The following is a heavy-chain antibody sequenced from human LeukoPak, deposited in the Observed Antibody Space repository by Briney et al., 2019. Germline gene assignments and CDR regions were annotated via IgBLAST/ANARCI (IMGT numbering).Heavy chain of an antibody. CDR1: GFTFSSYA. V-gene: IGHV3-23*01. Sequence: GGSLRLSCEASGFTFSSYALSWVRQAPGKGLEWVAGISDSCGRTYYADSVKGRFTISRDNSKNTLYLQMNSLRAEDTAVYYCAKDPGPGSYLPHYCHYWGQGTLVGVSP. CDR2: ISDSCGRT. J-gene: IGHJ4*02. D-gene: IGHD3-10*01. CDR3: AKDPGPGSYLPHYCHY.